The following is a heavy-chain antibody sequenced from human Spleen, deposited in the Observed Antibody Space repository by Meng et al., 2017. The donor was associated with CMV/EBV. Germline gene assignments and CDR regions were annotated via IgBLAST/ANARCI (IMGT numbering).Heavy chain of an antibody. CDR3: AAGVALDY. CDR2: ISASGTTT. J-gene: IGHJ4*02. V-gene: IGHV3-48*04. CDR1: GFSFSSYS. D-gene: IGHD2-21*01. Sequence: GESLKISCTASGFSFSSYSMNWVRQAPGKGLEWVSLISASGTTTYYADSIKGRFTISRDNAKNSLYLQLNSLRADDTAVYYCAAGVALDYWGQGTLVTVSS.